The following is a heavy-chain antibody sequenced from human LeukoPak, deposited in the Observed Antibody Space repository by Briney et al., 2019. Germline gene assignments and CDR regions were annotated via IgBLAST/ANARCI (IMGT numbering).Heavy chain of an antibody. V-gene: IGHV4-34*01. Sequence: SGTLSLTCAVSGVSFDDYYWAWVRQTPGKGLEWIGEINHSGYTNDSLSPKSRVTLSIDTSRKQFSLNLRSVTVADAGTYYCTRMTTGHDYWGQGTLVTDPS. CDR2: INHSGYT. CDR1: GVSFDDYY. D-gene: IGHD4-17*01. J-gene: IGHJ4*02. CDR3: TRMTTGHDY.